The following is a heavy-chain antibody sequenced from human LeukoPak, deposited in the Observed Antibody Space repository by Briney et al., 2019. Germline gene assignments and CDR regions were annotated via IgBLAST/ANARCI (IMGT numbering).Heavy chain of an antibody. J-gene: IGHJ4*02. CDR3: ARPGYYYGSGSYQGFDY. V-gene: IGHV4-39*01. CDR2: IYYSGST. CDR1: GGSISSSNYY. D-gene: IGHD3-10*01. Sequence: SETLSLTCTVSGGSISSSNYYWGWIRQPPGKGLEWIGSIYYSGSTYYNPSLKSRVTISVDTSKNQFSLKLTSVTAADTAVYYCARPGYYYGSGSYQGFDYWGQGTLVTVSS.